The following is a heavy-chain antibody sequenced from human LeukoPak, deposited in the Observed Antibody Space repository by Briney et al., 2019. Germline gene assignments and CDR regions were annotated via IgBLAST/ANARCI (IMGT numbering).Heavy chain of an antibody. J-gene: IGHJ4*02. Sequence: SVKVSCKASGGTFSSYAISWVRQAPGQGLEWMGWISAYNGNTNYAQKLQGRVTMTTDTSTSTAYMELRSLRSDDTAVYYCARGYYDFWSGYSFDYWGQGTLVTVSS. V-gene: IGHV1-18*01. CDR3: ARGYYDFWSGYSFDY. CDR1: GGTFSSYA. D-gene: IGHD3-3*01. CDR2: ISAYNGNT.